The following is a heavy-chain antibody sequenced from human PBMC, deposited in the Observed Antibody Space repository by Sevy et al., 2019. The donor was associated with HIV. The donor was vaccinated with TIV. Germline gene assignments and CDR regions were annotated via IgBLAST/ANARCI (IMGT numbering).Heavy chain of an antibody. CDR3: ARHCGGDCSHAFDI. CDR2: INHSGST. D-gene: IGHD2-21*02. V-gene: IGHV4-34*01. J-gene: IGHJ3*02. Sequence: SETLSLTCAVYGGSFSGYYWSWIRQPPGKGLEWIGEINHSGSTNYNPSLKSRVTISLDTSKTQFSLKLSSVTAADTAVYYCARHCGGDCSHAFDIWGQGTMVTVSS. CDR1: GGSFSGYY.